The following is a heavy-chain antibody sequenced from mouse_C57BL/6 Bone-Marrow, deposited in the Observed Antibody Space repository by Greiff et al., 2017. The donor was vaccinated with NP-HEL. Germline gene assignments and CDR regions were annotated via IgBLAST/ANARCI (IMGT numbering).Heavy chain of an antibody. CDR3: ARYRQLGYYFDY. CDR2: IDPSDSYT. J-gene: IGHJ2*01. CDR1: GYTFTSYW. Sequence: QVQLKQPGAELVMPGASVKLSCKASGYTFTSYWMHWVKQRPGQGLEWIGEIDPSDSYTNYNQKFKGKSTLTVDKSSSTAYMQLSSLTSEDSAVYYCARYRQLGYYFDYWGQGTTL. V-gene: IGHV1-69*01. D-gene: IGHD4-1*02.